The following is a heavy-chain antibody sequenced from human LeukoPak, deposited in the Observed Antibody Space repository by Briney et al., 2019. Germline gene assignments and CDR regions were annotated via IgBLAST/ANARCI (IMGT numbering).Heavy chain of an antibody. J-gene: IGHJ4*02. V-gene: IGHV4-61*02. CDR3: ARGAPSDY. CDR1: GGSISSGSISSYY. Sequence: TLSLTCTVSGGSISSGSISSYYWSWVRQPAGKGLEWIGRIYTSGTTNYNPSLKGRVTMSVDTSKNQFSLKLNSVTAADTAVYYCARGAPSDYWGQGTLVTVSS. CDR2: IYTSGTT.